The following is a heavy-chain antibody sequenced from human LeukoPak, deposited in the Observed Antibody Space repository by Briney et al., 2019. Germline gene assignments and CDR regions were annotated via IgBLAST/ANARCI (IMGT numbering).Heavy chain of an antibody. J-gene: IGHJ4*02. CDR2: ISGSGDST. CDR1: GFTFNNYA. D-gene: IGHD5-18*01. V-gene: IGHV3-23*01. CDR3: AKDERGYSRNPDY. Sequence: RGSLRLSCAGSGFTFNNYAMGWVRQAPGKGLEWVSAISGSGDSTSYADSVKGRFTISRDNSKNTLYLQMNSLRAEDTAVYYCAKDERGYSRNPDYWGQGTLVTVSS.